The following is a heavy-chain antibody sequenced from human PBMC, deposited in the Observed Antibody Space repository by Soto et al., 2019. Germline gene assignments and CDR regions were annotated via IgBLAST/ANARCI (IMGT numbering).Heavy chain of an antibody. D-gene: IGHD1-20*01. CDR2: IYYSGIT. Sequence: QVQLQESGPGLVKPSETLSLTCTVSGGSISSYYWSWIRQPPGKGLEWIGYIYYSGITNYNPSLNSRVTISVDTSKNPFPLKLSSVTAADTAVYYCARYKSTYYYGMDVWGQGTTVTVSS. V-gene: IGHV4-59*01. J-gene: IGHJ6*02. CDR3: ARYKSTYYYGMDV. CDR1: GGSISSYY.